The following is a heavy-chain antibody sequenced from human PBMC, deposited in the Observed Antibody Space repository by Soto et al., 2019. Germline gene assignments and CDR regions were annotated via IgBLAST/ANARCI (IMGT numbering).Heavy chain of an antibody. J-gene: IGHJ4*02. CDR3: ARSVSNRAIISGYFDY. V-gene: IGHV4-39*01. Sequence: SETLSLTCTVSGGSISSSTYYWDWIRQPPGKGLEWIGSIYYAGSTYYNPSLKSRVTISVDTSKNQFSLKLSSVTAADTAVYYCARSVSNRAIISGYFDYWGQGTLVTVCS. CDR2: IYYAGST. CDR1: GGSISSSTYY. D-gene: IGHD2-2*01.